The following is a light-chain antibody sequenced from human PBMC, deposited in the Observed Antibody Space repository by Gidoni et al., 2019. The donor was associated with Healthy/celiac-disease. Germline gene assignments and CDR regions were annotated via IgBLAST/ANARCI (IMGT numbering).Light chain of an antibody. J-gene: IGKJ5*01. CDR3: QQRSNWPPLIT. CDR2: DAS. V-gene: IGKV3-11*01. CDR1: QSGRSY. Sequence: EMVLTQSPATLSLAPGERATLSCRASQSGRSYLAWYQQKPGQAPRLLIYDASNRATGIPARFSGSGSGTDFTLTISSLEPEDFAVYYCQQRSNWPPLITFGQGTRLEIK.